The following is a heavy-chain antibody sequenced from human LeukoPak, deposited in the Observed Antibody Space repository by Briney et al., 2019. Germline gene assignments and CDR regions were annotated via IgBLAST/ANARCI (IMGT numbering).Heavy chain of an antibody. J-gene: IGHJ3*01. CDR1: GFIFSSYE. CDR3: ARLGAYYYAAGTFDF. Sequence: TGGSLRLSCVVSGFIFSSYEINWVRAAPGKGLELVSHISSSGNTIFYADPVKGRFTISRDNAKNSLYFQMNTLTAEDTAVYYCARLGAYYYAAGTFDFWGQGTMVAVSS. CDR2: ISSSGNTI. D-gene: IGHD2-2*01. V-gene: IGHV3-48*03.